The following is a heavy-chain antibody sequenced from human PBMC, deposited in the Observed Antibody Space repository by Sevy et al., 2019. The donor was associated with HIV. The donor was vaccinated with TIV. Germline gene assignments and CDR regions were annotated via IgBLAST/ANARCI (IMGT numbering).Heavy chain of an antibody. V-gene: IGHV3-33*01. D-gene: IGHD2-15*01. J-gene: IGHJ3*02. CDR1: GFTFSSYG. CDR2: IWYDGSNK. CDR3: AREGPRYCSGGSCFEDAFDI. Sequence: GGSLRLSCAASGFTFSSYGMHWVRQAPGKGLEWVAVIWYDGSNKYYADSVKGRFTISRDNSKNTLYLQMNSLRAEDTAVDYCAREGPRYCSGGSCFEDAFDIWGQGTMVTVSS.